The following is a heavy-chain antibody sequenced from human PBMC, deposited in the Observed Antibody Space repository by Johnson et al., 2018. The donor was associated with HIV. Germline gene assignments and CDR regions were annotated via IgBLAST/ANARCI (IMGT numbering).Heavy chain of an antibody. Sequence: AAGGVTVSRNYMSWVRQAPGKGLEWVSVIYSGGRTYYADSVKGRFTISRDNSKNTLYLQMNSLRAEDTAAYSCARGDRSTYYRRGAFDIWGQGTMVTVSS. CDR3: ARGDRSTYYRRGAFDI. J-gene: IGHJ3*02. V-gene: IGHV3-66*02. CDR1: GVTVSRNY. D-gene: IGHD1-26*01. CDR2: IYSGGRT.